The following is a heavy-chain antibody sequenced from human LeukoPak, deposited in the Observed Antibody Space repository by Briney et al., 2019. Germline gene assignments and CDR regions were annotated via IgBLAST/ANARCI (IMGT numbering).Heavy chain of an antibody. CDR1: GFSFSSYS. V-gene: IGHV3-7*01. Sequence: GGSLRLSCAASGFSFSSYSMSWVRQAPGKGLEWVANINPDGSNMLYVDSVKGRFTISRDNAKNSLYLQMNNLRAEDTAVYFCVSGFLQWLYWGQGTLVTVSS. J-gene: IGHJ4*02. CDR3: VSGFLQWLY. D-gene: IGHD3-3*01. CDR2: INPDGSNM.